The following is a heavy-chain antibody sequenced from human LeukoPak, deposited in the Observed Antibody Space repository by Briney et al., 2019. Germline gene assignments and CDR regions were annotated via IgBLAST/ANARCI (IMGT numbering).Heavy chain of an antibody. J-gene: IGHJ4*02. V-gene: IGHV3-30*03. CDR2: TSYDGTAQ. CDR3: ARAQTYYGSGSYLY. Sequence: GRSLRLSCAASGFTFSSYGMHWVRQAPGKGLEWVAVTSYDGTAQYYADSVKGRFTISRDNSKNTMYLQMNSLRDEDTAVYYCARAQTYYGSGSYLYWGQGTLVTVSS. CDR1: GFTFSSYG. D-gene: IGHD3-10*01.